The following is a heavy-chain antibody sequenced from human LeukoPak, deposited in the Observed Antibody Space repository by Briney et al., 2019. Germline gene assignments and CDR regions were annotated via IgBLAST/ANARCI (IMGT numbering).Heavy chain of an antibody. V-gene: IGHV3-53*01. Sequence: GGSLRLSCAASGFTVSSNYMSWVRQAPGKGLEWVSVIYSGGSTYYADSVKGRFTISRDNAKNSLFLQMNNLGAGDTAVYYCARQFYYFDYWGQGTLVTVSS. D-gene: IGHD3-3*01. CDR3: ARQFYYFDY. CDR1: GFTVSSNY. CDR2: IYSGGST. J-gene: IGHJ4*02.